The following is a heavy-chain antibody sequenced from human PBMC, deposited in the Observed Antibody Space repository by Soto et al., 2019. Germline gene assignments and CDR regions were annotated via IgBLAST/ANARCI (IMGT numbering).Heavy chain of an antibody. CDR2: ISGSGGST. V-gene: IGHV3-23*01. J-gene: IGHJ4*02. CDR3: AKDSPEYCSSTSCSQEVY. CDR1: GFTFSSYA. Sequence: QPGGSLRLSCAASGFTFSSYAMSWVRQAPGKGLEWVSAISGSGGSTYYADSVKGRFTISRDNSKNTLYLQMNSLRAEDTAVYYCAKDSPEYCSSTSCSQEVYWGQGTLVTVSS. D-gene: IGHD2-2*01.